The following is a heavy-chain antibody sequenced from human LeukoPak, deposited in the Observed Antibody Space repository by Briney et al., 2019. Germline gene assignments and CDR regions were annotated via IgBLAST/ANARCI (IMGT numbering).Heavy chain of an antibody. CDR2: IKQDGSEK. CDR3: ARERYYDASEDYYYGMDV. J-gene: IGHJ6*02. D-gene: IGHD3-3*01. CDR1: GFTFSSYW. V-gene: IGHV3-7*01. Sequence: GGSLRLSCAASGFTFSSYWMSWVRQAPGKGLEWVANIKQDGSEKYYVDSVKGRFTISRDNAKNSLYLQMNSLRAEDTAVYYCARERYYDASEDYYYGMDVWGQGTTVTVSS.